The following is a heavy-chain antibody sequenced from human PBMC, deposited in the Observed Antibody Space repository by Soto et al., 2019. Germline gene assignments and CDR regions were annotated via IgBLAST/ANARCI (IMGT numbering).Heavy chain of an antibody. V-gene: IGHV1-18*01. D-gene: IGHD3-16*01. J-gene: IGHJ6*04. CDR1: GYTFTAYD. CDR2: IRAYNGDT. CDR3: AGAEAPPYYYYARAV. Sequence: ASVKVSCKTSGYTFTAYDIYWVRQAPGQGLEWMGWIRAYNGDTNYAQKFQTRVTMTTDKSTDTAYMDLRSLTSDDTAIYYCAGAEAPPYYYYARAVWGKGTTVTVSS.